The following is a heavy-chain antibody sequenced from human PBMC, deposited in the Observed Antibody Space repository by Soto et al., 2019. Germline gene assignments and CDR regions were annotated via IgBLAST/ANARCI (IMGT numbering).Heavy chain of an antibody. D-gene: IGHD2-15*01. CDR1: GFTFASYA. CDR3: AKGKAATVYSWFDP. J-gene: IGHJ5*02. CDR2: LSGGSDST. Sequence: EVQLLVSGGGLVQPGGSLRLSCAASGFTFASYAMTWVRQAPGKGLEWVSALSGGSDSTFYADSVRGRFTISRDNSKNTLYLQMSSLRAEDTAVYYCAKGKAATVYSWFDPWGQGTLVTVSS. V-gene: IGHV3-23*01.